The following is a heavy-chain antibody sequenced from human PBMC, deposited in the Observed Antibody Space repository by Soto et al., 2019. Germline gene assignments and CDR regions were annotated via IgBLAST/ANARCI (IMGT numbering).Heavy chain of an antibody. V-gene: IGHV1-69*13. Sequence: SVKVSCKASGGTFSSYAISWVRQAPGQGLEWMGGIIPIFGTANYAQKFQGRVTITADESTSTAYMELSSLRSEDTAVYYCARDRAGYCSGGSCQPYYYYGMDVWGQGTTVTVSS. CDR2: IIPIFGTA. CDR1: GGTFSSYA. CDR3: ARDRAGYCSGGSCQPYYYYGMDV. D-gene: IGHD2-15*01. J-gene: IGHJ6*02.